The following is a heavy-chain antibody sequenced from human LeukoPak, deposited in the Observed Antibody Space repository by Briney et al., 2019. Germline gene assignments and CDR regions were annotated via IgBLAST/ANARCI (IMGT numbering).Heavy chain of an antibody. CDR2: IYLEDSDS. D-gene: IGHD3-10*01. Sequence: GEAPQISFKGSGYSFTTYWIAWGRQMPGKGVEWMGIIYLEDSDSRYSRSFQGQVTISVDKSISTAFLQWSSLKASDSAMFYCARRANYGSFSLGYWGQGTLVTLSS. J-gene: IGHJ4*02. CDR3: ARRANYGSFSLGY. CDR1: GYSFTTYW. V-gene: IGHV5-51*01.